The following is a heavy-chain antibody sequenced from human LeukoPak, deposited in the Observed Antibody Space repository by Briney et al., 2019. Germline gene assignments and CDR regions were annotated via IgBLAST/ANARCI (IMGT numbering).Heavy chain of an antibody. CDR3: AKSGHSLVRLTNFDY. J-gene: IGHJ4*02. CDR2: ISSSSSYI. Sequence: KAGGSLRLSCAASGFTFSSYSMNWVRQAPGKGLEWVSSISSSSSYIYYADSVKGRFTISRDNAKNSLYLQMNSLRAEDTAVYYCAKSGHSLVRLTNFDYWGQGTLVTVSS. V-gene: IGHV3-21*04. CDR1: GFTFSSYS. D-gene: IGHD2-21*01.